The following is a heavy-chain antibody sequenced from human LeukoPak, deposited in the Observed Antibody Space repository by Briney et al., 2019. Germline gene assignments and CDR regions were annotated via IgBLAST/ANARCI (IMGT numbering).Heavy chain of an antibody. Sequence: GGSLRLSCAAPGFTFSSYGMHWVRQAPGKGLEWVAVISYDGSNKYYADSVKGRFTISRDNSKNTLYLQMNSLRAEDTAVYYCAKDGSSGWYKFDYWGQGTLVTVSS. D-gene: IGHD6-19*01. CDR2: ISYDGSNK. V-gene: IGHV3-30*18. CDR3: AKDGSSGWYKFDY. J-gene: IGHJ4*02. CDR1: GFTFSSYG.